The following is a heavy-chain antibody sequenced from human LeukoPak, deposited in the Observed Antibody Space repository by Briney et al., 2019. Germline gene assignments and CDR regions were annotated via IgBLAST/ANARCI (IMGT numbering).Heavy chain of an antibody. J-gene: IGHJ3*02. CDR1: GGSISSYY. CDR2: IYTSGST. V-gene: IGHV4-4*07. CDR3: AREDIVVVPAARAFDI. Sequence: PSETLSLTCTVSGGSISSYYWSWIRQPAGKGLEWIGRIYTSGSTNYNPSLKSRVTMSVDTSKNQFSLKLSSVTAADTAVYYCAREDIVVVPAARAFDIWGQGTMVTVSS. D-gene: IGHD2-2*01.